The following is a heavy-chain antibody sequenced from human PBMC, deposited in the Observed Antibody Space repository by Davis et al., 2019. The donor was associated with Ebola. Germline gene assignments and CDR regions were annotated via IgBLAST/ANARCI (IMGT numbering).Heavy chain of an antibody. CDR3: TTDRAELRFLEWLLPGYFDY. J-gene: IGHJ4*02. D-gene: IGHD3-3*01. Sequence: GESLKISCAASGFTFSNAWMNWVRQAPGKGLEWVGRIKSKTDGGTTDYAAPVKGRFTISRDDSKNTLYLQMNSLKTEDTAVYYCTTDRAELRFLEWLLPGYFDYWGQGTLVTVSS. V-gene: IGHV3-15*07. CDR1: GFTFSNAW. CDR2: IKSKTDGGTT.